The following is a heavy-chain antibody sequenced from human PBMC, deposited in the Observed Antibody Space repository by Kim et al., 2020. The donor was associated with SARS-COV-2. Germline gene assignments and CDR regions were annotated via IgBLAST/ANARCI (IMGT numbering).Heavy chain of an antibody. V-gene: IGHV1-3*01. CDR3: ARSSRYYYGSGSYYYPYYYGMDV. D-gene: IGHD3-10*01. Sequence: ASVKVSCKASGYTFTSYAMHWVRQAPGQRLEWMGWINAGNGNTKYSQKFQGRVTITRDTSASTAYMELSSLRSEDTAVYYCARSSRYYYGSGSYYYPYYYGMDVWGQGTTVTVSS. CDR1: GYTFTSYA. CDR2: INAGNGNT. J-gene: IGHJ6*02.